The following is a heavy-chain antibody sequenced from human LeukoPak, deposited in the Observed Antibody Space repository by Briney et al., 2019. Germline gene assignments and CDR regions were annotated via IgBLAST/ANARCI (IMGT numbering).Heavy chain of an antibody. CDR2: ISGDGGTA. CDR1: GFTFDDYP. J-gene: IGHJ4*02. CDR3: AKDYY. Sequence: PGGSLILSCAASGFTFDDYPMHWVRQVPGKGLEWISLISGDGGTAYYADSFKGRFTISRDSSKNSLFLQMNSLRTGDTALYYCAKDYYWGQGTLVTVSS. V-gene: IGHV3-43*02.